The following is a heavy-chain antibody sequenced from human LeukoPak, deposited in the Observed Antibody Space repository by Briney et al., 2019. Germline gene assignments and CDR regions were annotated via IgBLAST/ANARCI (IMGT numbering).Heavy chain of an antibody. Sequence: GGSLRLSRATSAFIFSLYTMNWVRQAPGKGLDLISSISTSCSYIYYADSVKGRFTVSRDNAKNSLFLQVSSLRSDDTAVYYCATSVDPWGQGTLVTVSS. V-gene: IGHV3-21*04. CDR2: ISTSCSYI. J-gene: IGHJ5*02. CDR3: ATSVDP. CDR1: AFIFSLYT.